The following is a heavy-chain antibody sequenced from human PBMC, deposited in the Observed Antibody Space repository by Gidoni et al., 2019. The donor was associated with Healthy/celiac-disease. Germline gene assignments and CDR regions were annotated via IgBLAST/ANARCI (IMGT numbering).Heavy chain of an antibody. Sequence: VQLVQSGAEVKKPGSSVKVSCKASGGTFSRYAISWVRQAPGQGLAWMGGIIPIFGTANYAQKFQGRVTITADKSTSTAYMELSSLRSEDTAVYYCARAEEGWGATIGYFDYWGQGTLVTVSS. J-gene: IGHJ4*02. D-gene: IGHD1-26*01. CDR3: ARAEEGWGATIGYFDY. V-gene: IGHV1-69*06. CDR2: IIPIFGTA. CDR1: GGTFSRYA.